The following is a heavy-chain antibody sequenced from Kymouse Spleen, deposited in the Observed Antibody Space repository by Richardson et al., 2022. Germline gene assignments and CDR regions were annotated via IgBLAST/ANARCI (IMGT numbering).Heavy chain of an antibody. CDR2: ISSSSSYI. D-gene: IGHD3-10*01. CDR3: ARNYGSGSYYNYNWFDP. J-gene: IGHJ5*02. V-gene: IGHV3-21*03. Sequence: EVQLVESGGGLVKPGGSLRLSCAASGFTFSSYSMNWVRQAPGKGLEWVSSISSSSSYIYYADSVKGRFTISRDNAKNSLYLQMNSLRAEDTAVYYCARNYGSGSYYNYNWFDPWGQGTLVTVSS. CDR1: GFTFSSYS.